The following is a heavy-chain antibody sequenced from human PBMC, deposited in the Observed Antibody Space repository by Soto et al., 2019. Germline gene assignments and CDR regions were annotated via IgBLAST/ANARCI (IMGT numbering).Heavy chain of an antibody. CDR1: GGSVSSGSYY. CDR3: AGARRGYSYGPIFDY. J-gene: IGHJ4*02. V-gene: IGHV4-61*01. D-gene: IGHD5-18*01. CDR2: IYYSGST. Sequence: SETLSLTCTVSGGSVSSGSYYWSWIRQPPGKGLEWIGYIYYSGSTNYNPSLKSRVTISVDTSKNQFSLKLSSVTAADTAVYYCAGARRGYSYGPIFDYWGQGTLVTVS.